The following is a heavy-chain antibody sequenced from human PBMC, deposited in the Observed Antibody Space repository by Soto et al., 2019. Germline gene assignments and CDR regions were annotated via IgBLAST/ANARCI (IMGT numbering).Heavy chain of an antibody. D-gene: IGHD1-1*01. CDR1: GFTFSSSA. Sequence: GGSLRLSCVVSGFTFSSSAINWVRQAPGKGLEWVSTISGSGVAKFYADSVKGRFTISRDNSNNTVSLQMNSLRAEDAAVYYCAKDRSPGATTWNVYWGQGTLVTV. V-gene: IGHV3-23*01. J-gene: IGHJ1*01. CDR3: AKDRSPGATTWNVY. CDR2: ISGSGVAK.